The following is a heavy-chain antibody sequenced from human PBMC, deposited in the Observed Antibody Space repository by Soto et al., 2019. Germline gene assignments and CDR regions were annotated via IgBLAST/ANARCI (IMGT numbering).Heavy chain of an antibody. CDR3: AKDRSVLRYFDWLLSGYFDY. CDR1: GFTFSSYA. Sequence: GGSLRLSCAASGFTFSSYAMSWVRQAPGKGLEWVSAISGSGGSTYYADSVKGRFTISRDNSKNTLYLQMNSLRAEDTAVYYCAKDRSVLRYFDWLLSGYFDYWGQGTLVTVSS. V-gene: IGHV3-23*01. CDR2: ISGSGGST. J-gene: IGHJ4*02. D-gene: IGHD3-9*01.